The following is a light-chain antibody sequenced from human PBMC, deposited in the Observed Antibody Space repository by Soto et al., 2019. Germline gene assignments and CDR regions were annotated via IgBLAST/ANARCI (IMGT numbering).Light chain of an antibody. V-gene: IGKV3D-15*01. CDR2: GAS. Sequence: EVVMTQSPATLSVSPGESATLSCRASQSVNDDVAWYQQKPGQAPRLLIYGASTRATDIPARFSGGGSGTEFTLTISSLPYEDFAIYYCQQYNDWPPITFGPGTKVNVK. CDR3: QQYNDWPPIT. CDR1: QSVNDD. J-gene: IGKJ3*01.